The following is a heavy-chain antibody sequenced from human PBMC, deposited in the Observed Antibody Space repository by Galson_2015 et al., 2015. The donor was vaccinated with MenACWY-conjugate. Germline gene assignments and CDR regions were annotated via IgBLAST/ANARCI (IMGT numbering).Heavy chain of an antibody. CDR3: ARGRTIGIYYYSMDV. CDR1: DGSFSGYY. V-gene: IGHV4-34*01. J-gene: IGHJ6*02. D-gene: IGHD3-9*01. Sequence: SETLSLTCTVYDGSFSGYYWTWIRQPPGKGLEWLGEITRSGSTNYNPSLKSRVTISVDTSKNQLSLKLSSVTAADTAVYYCARGRTIGIYYYSMDVWGQGTTVTVSS. CDR2: ITRSGST.